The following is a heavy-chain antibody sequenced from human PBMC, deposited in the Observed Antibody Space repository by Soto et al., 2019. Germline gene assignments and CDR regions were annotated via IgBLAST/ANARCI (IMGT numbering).Heavy chain of an antibody. CDR1: GSTCTDFT. CDR2: ISGDGLST. V-gene: IGHV3-23*01. Sequence: SLRLSCAGSGSTCTDFTMTWVRQAPGKGLEWVSAISGDGLSTYYAGSVKGRFTISRDNSKTTLYLQMNSLRAEDTAVYYCARRPDAFDIWGRGTMVTVSS. J-gene: IGHJ3*02. CDR3: ARRPDAFDI.